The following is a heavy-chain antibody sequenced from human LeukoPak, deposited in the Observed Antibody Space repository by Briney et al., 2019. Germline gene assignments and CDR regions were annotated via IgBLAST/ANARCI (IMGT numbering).Heavy chain of an antibody. CDR1: GFTFSGYG. CDR3: AKEGDGYRPNYFDY. CDR2: IRYDGSNK. D-gene: IGHD5-24*01. V-gene: IGHV3-30*02. Sequence: PGGSLRLCCAASGFTFSGYGMHWVRQAPGKGLEWVAFIRYDGSNKYYADSVKGRFTISRDNSKNTLYLQMNSLRAEDTAVYYCAKEGDGYRPNYFDYWGQGTLVTVSS. J-gene: IGHJ4*02.